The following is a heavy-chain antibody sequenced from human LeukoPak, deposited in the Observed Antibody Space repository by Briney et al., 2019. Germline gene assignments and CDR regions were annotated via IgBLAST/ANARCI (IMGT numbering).Heavy chain of an antibody. D-gene: IGHD1-14*01. V-gene: IGHV2-5*01. Sequence: SGPTLVKPTQTLTLTCTFSGFSLTTERVGVGWIRQPPGKALEWLALVYWNDDKRYSPSLKNRLTISKDTSKNQVALTLSNLDPVDTATYYCVHRLLPAPFDQWGQGTLVTVSS. CDR1: GFSLTTERVG. J-gene: IGHJ4*02. CDR2: VYWNDDK. CDR3: VHRLLPAPFDQ.